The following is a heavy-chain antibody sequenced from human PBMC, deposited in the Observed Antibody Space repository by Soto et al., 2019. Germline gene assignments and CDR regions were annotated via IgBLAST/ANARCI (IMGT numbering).Heavy chain of an antibody. Sequence: EVQLLESGGGLVQPGGPLRLSCAASGFSFNNYAMSWVRQAPGRGLEWVSGISGSADTINYADSVKGRFTVSRDNSKNRLYLRMNGLRVGDTDVYYCAKHSRETVSGCGEDWCQGTLVSVSS. CDR2: ISGSADTI. J-gene: IGHJ4*02. D-gene: IGHD2-21*01. V-gene: IGHV3-23*01. CDR1: GFSFNNYA. CDR3: AKHSRETVSGCGED.